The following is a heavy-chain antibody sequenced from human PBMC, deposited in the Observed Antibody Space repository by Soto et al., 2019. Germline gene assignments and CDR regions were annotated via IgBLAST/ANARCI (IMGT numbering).Heavy chain of an antibody. V-gene: IGHV3-9*01. CDR2: INWNSGSI. CDR1: GFTFDDYA. D-gene: IGHD6-13*01. CDR3: VKDESINWYSGHFRH. Sequence: SLRLSCAASGFTFDDYAMHWVRQVPGKGLEWVSGINWNSGSIGYADSVKGRFANSRDNTKNSLHLQMNSLRDEDTAFYYCVKDESINWYSGHFRHWGQGTLVTVSS. J-gene: IGHJ1*01.